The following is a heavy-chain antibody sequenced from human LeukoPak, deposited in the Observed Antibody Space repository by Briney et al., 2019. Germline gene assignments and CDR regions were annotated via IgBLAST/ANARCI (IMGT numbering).Heavy chain of an antibody. D-gene: IGHD3-10*01. J-gene: IGHJ4*02. CDR3: ARGGFGEFYDY. CDR2: ISTNGGST. V-gene: IGHV3-64*01. CDR1: GFTFSSYA. Sequence: GGSLRLSCAASGFTFSSYAMHWVRQAPGKGLEYVSAISTNGGSTYYANSVKGRFTISRDNSKNTLYLQMGSLRADDTAVYYCARGGFGEFYDYWGQGTLVTVSS.